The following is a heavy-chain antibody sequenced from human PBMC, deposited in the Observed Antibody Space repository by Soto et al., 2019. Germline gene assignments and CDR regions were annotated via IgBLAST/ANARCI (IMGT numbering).Heavy chain of an antibody. Sequence: EASVKVSCKASGGTFSSYAISWVRQAPGQGLEWMGGIIPIFGTANYAQKFQGRVTITAAESTSTAYMELSSLRSEATAVYYSARGDDPPQVSIATAGTKVTAGFEIWGQGTIVTVS. CDR1: GGTFSSYA. CDR3: ARGDDPPQVSIATAGTKVTAGFEI. D-gene: IGHD6-13*01. V-gene: IGHV1-69*13. CDR2: IIPIFGTA. J-gene: IGHJ3*02.